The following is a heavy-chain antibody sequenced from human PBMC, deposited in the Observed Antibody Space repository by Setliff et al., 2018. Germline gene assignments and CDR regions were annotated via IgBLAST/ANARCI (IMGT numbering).Heavy chain of an antibody. J-gene: IGHJ4*02. CDR1: GYSFTVYY. D-gene: IGHD2-2*01. Sequence: ASVKVSCKASGYSFTVYYMHWVRQVPGRGLEWMGWINPKSGGTRYAQKFQGRDTMTSDTSTSTAYMELSGLRSDDTALYYCARGRIGSTWTGDYWGQGTLVTVSS. CDR3: ARGRIGSTWTGDY. V-gene: IGHV1-2*02. CDR2: INPKSGGT.